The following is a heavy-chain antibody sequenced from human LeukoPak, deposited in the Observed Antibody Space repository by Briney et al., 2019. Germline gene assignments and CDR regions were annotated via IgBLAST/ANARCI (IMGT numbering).Heavy chain of an antibody. Sequence: ASVKVSCKASGYTFTSYAMHWVRQAPGQRLEWMGWINAGNGNTKYSQEFQGRVTITRDTSASTAYMELSSLRSEDMAVYYCARALSPDNWKGAFDIWGQGTMVTVSS. CDR1: GYTFTSYA. CDR2: INAGNGNT. D-gene: IGHD1-20*01. V-gene: IGHV1-3*03. CDR3: ARALSPDNWKGAFDI. J-gene: IGHJ3*02.